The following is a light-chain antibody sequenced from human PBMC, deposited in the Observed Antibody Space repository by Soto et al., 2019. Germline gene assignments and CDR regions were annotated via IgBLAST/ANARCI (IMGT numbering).Light chain of an antibody. CDR2: GAS. J-gene: IGKJ4*01. V-gene: IGKV3D-15*01. CDR3: QQYDSSPLT. CDR1: QSVSSN. Sequence: EIVMTQSPSTLSVSPWERSTLSCRASQSVSSNLAWYQQKPGQAPRLLIYGASTRATGIPARFSGSGSGTEFTLTISSLQSEDFAVYYCQQYDSSPLTFGGGTKVDIK.